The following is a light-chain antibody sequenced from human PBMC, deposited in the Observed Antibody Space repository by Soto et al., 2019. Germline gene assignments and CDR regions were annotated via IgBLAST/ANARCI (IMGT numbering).Light chain of an antibody. CDR2: RND. CDR1: SSNIGSNY. CDR3: SAWDDSLSGVV. V-gene: IGLV1-47*01. J-gene: IGLJ3*02. Sequence: QSVLTQPPSASGTPGQRVTISCSGSSSNIGSNYVYWYQQLPGTAPKLLIYRNDQRPSGVPDRFSGSKSGTSASLAISGLRSGDEADYCCSAWDDSLSGVVFGGGIKVPVL.